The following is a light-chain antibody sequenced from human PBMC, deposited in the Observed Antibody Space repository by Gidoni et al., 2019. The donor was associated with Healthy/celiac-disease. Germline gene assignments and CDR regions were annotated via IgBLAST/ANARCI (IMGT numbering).Light chain of an antibody. CDR3: QQYYSTPPIT. J-gene: IGKJ5*01. CDR1: QGISNS. CDR2: AAS. Sequence: DIQMTQSPSSLSASVGDRVTITCRARQGISNSLAWYQQKPGKAPKLLLYAASRLESGVPSRFSGSGSGTDYTLTISSLQPEDFATYYCQQYYSTPPITFGQGTRLEIK. V-gene: IGKV1-NL1*01.